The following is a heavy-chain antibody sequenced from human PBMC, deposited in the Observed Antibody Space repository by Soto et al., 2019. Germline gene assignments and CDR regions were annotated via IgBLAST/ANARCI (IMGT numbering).Heavy chain of an antibody. D-gene: IGHD5-12*01. CDR3: ARDFFRFNSGYGFSMDG. J-gene: IGHJ6*02. CDR1: GFTFSSYA. Sequence: GGSLRLSCAASGFTFSSYAMHWVRQAPGKGLEWVAVISYDGSNKYYADSVKGRFTISRDNSKNTLYLQMNSLRAEDTAVYYCARDFFRFNSGYGFSMDGWGQGIMVTVSS. CDR2: ISYDGSNK. V-gene: IGHV3-30-3*01.